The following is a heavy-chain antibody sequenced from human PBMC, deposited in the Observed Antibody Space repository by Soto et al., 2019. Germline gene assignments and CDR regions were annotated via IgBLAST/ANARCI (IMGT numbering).Heavy chain of an antibody. CDR1: GFTFSNAW. V-gene: IGHV3-15*07. Sequence: EVQLVESGGGLVKPGGSLRLSCAASGFTFSNAWMNWVRQAPGKGLEWVGRIKSKTDGGTTDYAAPAKGRFTISRDDSKNTLYLQMNSLKTEDTAVYYCTTAKLLWFGELLSTSDYWGQGTLVTVSS. J-gene: IGHJ4*02. CDR3: TTAKLLWFGELLSTSDY. CDR2: IKSKTDGGTT. D-gene: IGHD3-10*01.